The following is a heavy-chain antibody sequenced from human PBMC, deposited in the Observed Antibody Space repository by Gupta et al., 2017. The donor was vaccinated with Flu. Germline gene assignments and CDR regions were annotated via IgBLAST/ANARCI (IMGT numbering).Heavy chain of an antibody. CDR2: INSDGSST. CDR1: GFTFSSYW. D-gene: IGHD1-26*01. V-gene: IGHV3-74*01. CDR3: ATIVGATTWGYYYYYGMDV. J-gene: IGHJ6*02. Sequence: EVQLVEYGGGLVQPGGSLRLSCAASGFTFSSYWMHWVRQAPGTGLVWVSRINSDGSSTSYADSVKGRFTISRDNAKNTLYLQMNSLRAEDTAVYYCATIVGATTWGYYYYYGMDVWGQGTTVTVSS.